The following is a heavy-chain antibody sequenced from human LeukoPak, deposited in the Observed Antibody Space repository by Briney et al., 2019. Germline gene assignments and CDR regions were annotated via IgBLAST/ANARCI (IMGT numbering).Heavy chain of an antibody. D-gene: IGHD3-22*01. Sequence: GASVKVSCKASGYTFTSYAIHWVRQAPGQRLEWMGWVNAGNGNTKYSQKFQGRVTITRDTSASTAYMELSSLRSEDTAVYYCARIDTPSSGYQTWGQGTPVTVSS. V-gene: IGHV1-3*01. CDR3: ARIDTPSSGYQT. CDR1: GYTFTSYA. CDR2: VNAGNGNT. J-gene: IGHJ5*02.